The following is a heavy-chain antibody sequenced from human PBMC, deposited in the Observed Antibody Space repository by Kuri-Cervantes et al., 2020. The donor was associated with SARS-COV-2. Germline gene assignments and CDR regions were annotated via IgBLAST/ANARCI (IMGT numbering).Heavy chain of an antibody. Sequence: SVKVSCKASGGTFSSYAISWVRQAPGQGLEWMGRIIPILGTANYAQKLQGRVTMTTDTSTSTAYMELRSLRSDDTAVYYCARERGTSYYYYYMDVWGKGTTVTVSS. CDR1: GGTFSSYA. D-gene: IGHD1-7*01. CDR2: IIPILGTA. CDR3: ARERGTSYYYYYMDV. V-gene: IGHV1-69*04. J-gene: IGHJ6*03.